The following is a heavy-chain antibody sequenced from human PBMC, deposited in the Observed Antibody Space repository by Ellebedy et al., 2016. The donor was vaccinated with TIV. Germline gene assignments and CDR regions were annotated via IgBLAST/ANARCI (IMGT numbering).Heavy chain of an antibody. CDR1: GGSISSSGYY. D-gene: IGHD3-9*01. CDR3: ARQMRYFDC. Sequence: MPSETLSLTCTVSGGSISSSGYYWGCIRPPPGKELVWIWTIYYSGNTYYNPSLKSRVTISVDTSKNQFSLKLNSVTAADTAVYYCARQMRYFDCWGQGTLVTVSS. J-gene: IGHJ4*02. CDR2: IYYSGNT. V-gene: IGHV4-39*01.